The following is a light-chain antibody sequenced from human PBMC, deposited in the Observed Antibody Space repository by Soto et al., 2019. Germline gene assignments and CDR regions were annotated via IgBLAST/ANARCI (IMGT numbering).Light chain of an antibody. J-gene: IGKJ1*01. Sequence: EIVLTQSPGTLSLSPGDTATLSCRASQSFNSAYLAWYQQRPGQPPRRLIYASSSRAAGIPDRFRGTVSGTEFTLIISRLEPEDFAVYYCPNYVDSPWGFGHGTKVAIK. V-gene: IGKV3-20*01. CDR1: QSFNSAY. CDR3: PNYVDSPWG. CDR2: ASS.